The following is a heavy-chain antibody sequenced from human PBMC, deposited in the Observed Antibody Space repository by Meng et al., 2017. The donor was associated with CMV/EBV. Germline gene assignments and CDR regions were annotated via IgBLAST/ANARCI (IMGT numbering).Heavy chain of an antibody. D-gene: IGHD5-18*01. CDR3: ARSSGGYSYEILNYYYGMDV. J-gene: IGHJ6*02. CDR1: GYTFTSYG. CDR2: ISAYNGNT. V-gene: IGHV1-18*01. Sequence: ASVKVSCKASGYTFTSYGISWVRQAPGQGLEWMGWISAYNGNTNYAQKLQGRVTISADKSISTAYLQWSSLKASDTAMYYCARSSGGYSYEILNYYYGMDVWGQGTTVTVSS.